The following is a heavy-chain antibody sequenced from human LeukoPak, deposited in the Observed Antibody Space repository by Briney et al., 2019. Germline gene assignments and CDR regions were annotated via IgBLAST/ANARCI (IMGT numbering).Heavy chain of an antibody. CDR3: ARVTYTIAARYYYYMDV. CDR2: IYYSGST. CDR1: GGSISTYY. Sequence: SETLSLTCTVSGGSISTYYWSWIRQPPGKGLEWIWYIYYSGSTNYNPSLKSRVTISVDTSKNQFSLKLSSVTAADTAVYYCARVTYTIAARYYYYMDVWGKGTTVTVSS. D-gene: IGHD6-6*01. V-gene: IGHV4-59*01. J-gene: IGHJ6*03.